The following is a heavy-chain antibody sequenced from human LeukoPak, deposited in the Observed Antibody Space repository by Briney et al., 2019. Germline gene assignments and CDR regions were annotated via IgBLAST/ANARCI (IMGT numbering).Heavy chain of an antibody. CDR2: ISTYNGDT. Sequence: ASVKVSCKTSGYTFSSYGINWVRQAPGQGLEWMGWISTYNGDTHYGQKVQARVTMTTDTSTNTAYMELRSLTSDDTAVYYCVRGILSDDTLAGPWGQGTLVTVSS. CDR1: GYTFSSYG. D-gene: IGHD3-9*01. CDR3: VRGILSDDTLAGP. V-gene: IGHV1-18*01. J-gene: IGHJ5*02.